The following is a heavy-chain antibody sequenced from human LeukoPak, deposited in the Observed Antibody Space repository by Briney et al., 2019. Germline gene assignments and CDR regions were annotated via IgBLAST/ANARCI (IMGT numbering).Heavy chain of an antibody. V-gene: IGHV4-34*01. CDR3: TISRLHPIIFDY. CDR2: INHSGST. Sequence: SETLSLTCVVYGGSFSGYYWSWIRQPPGKGLEWIGEINHSGSTNYNPSLKSRVIISVDTSKNQFSLKLTSVAAADTAVYDCTISRLHPIIFDYWGQGTLVTVSS. D-gene: IGHD5-24*01. CDR1: GGSFSGYY. J-gene: IGHJ4*02.